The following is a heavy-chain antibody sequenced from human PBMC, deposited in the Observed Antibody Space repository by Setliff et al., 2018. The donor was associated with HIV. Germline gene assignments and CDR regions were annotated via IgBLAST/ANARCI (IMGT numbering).Heavy chain of an antibody. CDR1: GYSISSGYY. J-gene: IGHJ4*02. D-gene: IGHD3-22*01. CDR3: ARPYDSLYG. CDR2: MYHGEST. Sequence: SETLSLTCTVSGYSISSGYYWGWIRQLPGKGLEWIGSMYHGESTSYNPSLKSRVTISVDTSKNQFSLKLTSVTAADTAIYYCARPYDSLYGWGQGVLVTVSS. V-gene: IGHV4-38-2*02.